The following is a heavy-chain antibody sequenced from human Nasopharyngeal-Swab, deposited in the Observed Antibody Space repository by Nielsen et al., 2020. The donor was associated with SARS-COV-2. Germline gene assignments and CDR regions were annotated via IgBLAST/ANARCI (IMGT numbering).Heavy chain of an antibody. CDR3: ARERTDCSGGSCYSYGMDV. V-gene: IGHV3-23*01. D-gene: IGHD2-15*01. CDR2: ISGSGGST. Sequence: AISGSGGSTYYADSVKGRFTISRDNSKNTLYLQMNSLRAGDTAVYYCARERTDCSGGSCYSYGMDVWGQGTTVTVSS. J-gene: IGHJ6*02.